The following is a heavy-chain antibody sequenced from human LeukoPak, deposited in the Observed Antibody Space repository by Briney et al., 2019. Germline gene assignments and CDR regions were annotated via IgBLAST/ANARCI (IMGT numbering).Heavy chain of an antibody. J-gene: IGHJ4*02. D-gene: IGHD6-19*01. CDR1: GGSISSYY. CDR2: IYYSGST. V-gene: IGHV4-59*01. Sequence: SETLSLTCTVPGGSISSYYWSWIRQPPGKGLEWIGYIYYSGSTNYNPSLKSRVTISVDTSKNRFSLKLSSVTAADTAVYYCARGRRVAGEYYFDYWGQGTLVTVSS. CDR3: ARGRRVAGEYYFDY.